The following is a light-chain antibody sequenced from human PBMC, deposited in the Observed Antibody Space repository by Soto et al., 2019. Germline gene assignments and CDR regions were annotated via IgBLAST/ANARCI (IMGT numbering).Light chain of an antibody. V-gene: IGKV4-1*01. Sequence: DIVMTQSPDSLAVSLGERATINCKSSQSVLYSSDNKSYLAWYQQKPGQPPKLLIYWASTRESGVPDRFSGSGSGTDFTLTSSSLQAEDVAVYYCQQYYITPYTFGQGTKLEIK. CDR2: WAS. CDR3: QQYYITPYT. CDR1: QSVLYSSDNKSY. J-gene: IGKJ2*01.